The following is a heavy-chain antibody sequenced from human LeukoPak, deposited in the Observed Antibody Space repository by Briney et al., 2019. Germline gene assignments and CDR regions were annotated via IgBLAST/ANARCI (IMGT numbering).Heavy chain of an antibody. CDR2: IYTSGST. J-gene: IGHJ4*02. D-gene: IGHD3-10*01. Sequence: PETLSLTCTVSGGSISSYYWSWIRQPAGKGLEWIGRIYTSGSTNYNPSLKSRVTMSVDTSKNQFSLKLSSVTAADTAVYYCARIASNYGSGSYYWFDYWGQGTLVTVSS. V-gene: IGHV4-4*07. CDR3: ARIASNYGSGSYYWFDY. CDR1: GGSISSYY.